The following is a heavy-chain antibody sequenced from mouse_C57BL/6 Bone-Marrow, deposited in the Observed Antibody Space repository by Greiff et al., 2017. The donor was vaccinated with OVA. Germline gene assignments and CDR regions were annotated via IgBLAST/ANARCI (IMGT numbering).Heavy chain of an antibody. J-gene: IGHJ2*01. D-gene: IGHD3-2*02. CDR3: ARQENSSGYGY. CDR1: GFTFSDYY. V-gene: IGHV5-12*01. CDR2: ISTGGGST. Sequence: EVQVVESGGGLVQPGGSLKLSCAASGFTFSDYYMYWVRQTPEKRLEWVAYISTGGGSTSYPDTVKGRFTISRDNAKNTLYLQMSRLKSEDTAMYYCARQENSSGYGYWGQGTTLTVSS.